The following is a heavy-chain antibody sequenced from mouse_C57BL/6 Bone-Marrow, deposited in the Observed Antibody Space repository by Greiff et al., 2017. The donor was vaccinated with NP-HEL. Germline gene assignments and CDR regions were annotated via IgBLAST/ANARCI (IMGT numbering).Heavy chain of an antibody. CDR3: ARSGKWPKFDY. CDR2: INPSNGGT. V-gene: IGHV1-53*01. Sequence: QVHVKQPGTELVKPGASVKLSCKASGYTFTSYWMHWVKQRPGQGLEWIGNINPSNGGTNYNEKFKSKATLTVDKSSSTAYMQLSSLTSEDSAVYYCARSGKWPKFDYWGQGTTLTVSS. J-gene: IGHJ2*01. D-gene: IGHD3-2*02. CDR1: GYTFTSYW.